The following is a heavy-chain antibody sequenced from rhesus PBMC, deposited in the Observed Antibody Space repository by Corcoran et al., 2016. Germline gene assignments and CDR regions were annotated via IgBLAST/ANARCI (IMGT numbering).Heavy chain of an antibody. J-gene: IGHJ4*01. D-gene: IGHD6-25*01. CDR2: NYSNSEST. V-gene: IGHV4S12*01. CDR3: ARRHSGSWNSLHFDY. Sequence: QVQLQESGPGLVKPSETLSLTCAVSGGSISSSNWWSWIRQPPGKGLEWIGGNYSNSESTNYNPALKSRVTISKDTSKNQFSLKLSSVTAADTAVYYCARRHSGSWNSLHFDYWGQGVLVTVSS. CDR1: GGSISSSNW.